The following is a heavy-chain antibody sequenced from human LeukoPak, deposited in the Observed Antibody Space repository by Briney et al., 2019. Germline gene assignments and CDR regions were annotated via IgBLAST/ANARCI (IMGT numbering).Heavy chain of an antibody. CDR1: GGSISSSNW. J-gene: IGHJ4*02. D-gene: IGHD6-19*01. Sequence: PSETLSLTCAVSGGSISSSNWWSWVRQPPGKGLEWIGEIYHSGSTNYNPSLKSRVTISVDKSKNQFSLKLSSVTAADTAVYYCASQAWDSSGWIFDYWGQGTLVTVSS. V-gene: IGHV4-4*02. CDR2: IYHSGST. CDR3: ASQAWDSSGWIFDY.